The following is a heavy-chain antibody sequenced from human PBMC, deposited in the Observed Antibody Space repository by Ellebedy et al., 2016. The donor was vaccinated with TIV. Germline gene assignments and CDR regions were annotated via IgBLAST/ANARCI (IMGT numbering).Heavy chain of an antibody. Sequence: ETLSLTCAAFGFTFSSYSMNWVRQAPGKGLEWVSYISSSSSTVYYADSVKGRFTISRDNAKNSLYLQMNSLRAEDTAVYYCARASSRAFVVVPADVAVDGMDVWGQGTTVTVSS. CDR2: ISSSSSTV. CDR3: ARASSRAFVVVPADVAVDGMDV. CDR1: GFTFSSYS. J-gene: IGHJ6*02. D-gene: IGHD2-2*01. V-gene: IGHV3-48*01.